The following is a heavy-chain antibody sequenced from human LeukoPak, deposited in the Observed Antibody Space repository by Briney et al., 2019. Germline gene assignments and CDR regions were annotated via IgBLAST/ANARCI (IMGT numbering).Heavy chain of an antibody. CDR2: IWYDGSNK. CDR1: GFTFSSYG. V-gene: IGHV3-33*01. CDR3: ARDQPHVRYDYIWGSYRYPDY. J-gene: IGHJ4*02. Sequence: PGRSLRLSCAASGFTFSSYGMHWVRQAPGKGLEWVAVIWYDGSNKYYADSVKGRFTISRDNSKNTLYLQMNSLRAEDTAVYYCARDQPHVRYDYIWGSYRYPDYWGQGTLVTVSS. D-gene: IGHD3-16*02.